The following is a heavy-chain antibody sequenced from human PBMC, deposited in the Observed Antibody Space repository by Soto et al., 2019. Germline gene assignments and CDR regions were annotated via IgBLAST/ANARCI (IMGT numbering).Heavy chain of an antibody. CDR3: ARDIFGVGLYYYYMDV. J-gene: IGHJ6*03. V-gene: IGHV3-21*01. D-gene: IGHD3-3*02. CDR1: GFTFSSYS. Sequence: GGSLRLSCAASGFTFSSYSMNWVRQAPGKGLEWVSSISSSSSYIYYADSVKGRFTISRDNAKNSLYLQMNSLRAEDTAVYYCARDIFGVGLYYYYMDVWGKGTTVTVSS. CDR2: ISSSSSYI.